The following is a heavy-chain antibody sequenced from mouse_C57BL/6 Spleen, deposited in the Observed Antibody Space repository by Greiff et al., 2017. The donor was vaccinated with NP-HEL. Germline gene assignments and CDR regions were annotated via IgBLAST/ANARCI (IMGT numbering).Heavy chain of an antibody. V-gene: IGHV5-15*01. J-gene: IGHJ4*01. D-gene: IGHD1-1*01. CDR1: GFTFSDYG. CDR3: ARHLHYYGSSNYAMDY. Sequence: DVKLVESGGGLVQPGGSLKLSCAASGFTFSDYGMAWVRQAPRKGPEWVAFISNLAYSIYYADTVTSRFTSSRENAKNTLYLEMSSLKAEDTAMYYCARHLHYYGSSNYAMDYWGQGTSVTVSS. CDR2: ISNLAYSI.